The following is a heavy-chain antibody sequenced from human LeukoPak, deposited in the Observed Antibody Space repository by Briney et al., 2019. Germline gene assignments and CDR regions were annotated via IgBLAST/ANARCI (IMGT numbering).Heavy chain of an antibody. V-gene: IGHV3-23*01. CDR3: AKDVGYTFGNYFDY. CDR2: IGSDGNT. D-gene: IGHD5-18*01. CDR1: GFTFSSCA. Sequence: PGGSLRLSCAASGFTFSSCAMSWARQAPGKGLECVSAIGSDGNTYYADSVKGRFTISRDNSKNTLYLQMNSLRADDTAVYYCAKDVGYTFGNYFDYWGQGTLVTVSP. J-gene: IGHJ4*02.